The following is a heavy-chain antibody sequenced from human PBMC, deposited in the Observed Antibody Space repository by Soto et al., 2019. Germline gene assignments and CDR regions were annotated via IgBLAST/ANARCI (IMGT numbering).Heavy chain of an antibody. CDR2: IVSDGSRT. CDR3: AGWGGHDYNY. CDR1: GFTFSRYW. Sequence: LRLSCAGSGFTFSRYWMHWVRQVPGKGLVWVANIVSDGSRTTYADSVKGRFTISRDNAKNTLYLQMNSLRADDTAVYFCAGWGGHDYNYWGQGIMVTVSP. V-gene: IGHV3-74*01. J-gene: IGHJ4*02. D-gene: IGHD4-4*01.